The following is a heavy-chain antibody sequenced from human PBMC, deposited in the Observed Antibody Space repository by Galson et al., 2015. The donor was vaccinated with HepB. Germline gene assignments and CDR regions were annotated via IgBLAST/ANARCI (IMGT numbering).Heavy chain of an antibody. V-gene: IGHV3-33*01. CDR3: AREMIVVVPAAKSDAFDI. CDR2: IWYDGSNK. D-gene: IGHD2-2*01. CDR1: GFTFSSYG. Sequence: SLRLSCAASGFTFSSYGMHWVRQAPGKGLEWVAVIWYDGSNKYYADSVKGRFTISRDNSKNTLYLQMNSLRAEDTAVYYCAREMIVVVPAAKSDAFDIWGQGTRGTVSS. J-gene: IGHJ3*02.